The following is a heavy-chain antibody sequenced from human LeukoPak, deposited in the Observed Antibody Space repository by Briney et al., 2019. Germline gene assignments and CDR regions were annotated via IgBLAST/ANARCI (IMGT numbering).Heavy chain of an antibody. Sequence: SETLSLTCAVYGGSFSGYYWSWIRQPPGKGLEWIGEINHSGSTNYNPSLKSRVTISVDTSKNQFSLKLSSVTAADTAVYYCARKERRIAVGCDYRGQGTLVTVSS. CDR2: INHSGST. CDR3: ARKERRIAVGCDY. J-gene: IGHJ4*02. D-gene: IGHD6-19*01. V-gene: IGHV4-34*01. CDR1: GGSFSGYY.